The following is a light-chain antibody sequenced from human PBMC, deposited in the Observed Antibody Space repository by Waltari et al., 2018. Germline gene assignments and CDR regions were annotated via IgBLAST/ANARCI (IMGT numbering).Light chain of an antibody. Sequence: EVVLTQSPGTLSLSPGARATLACRASQSVGTSLAWYQQKPGQATRLLIYGASRRATGIPDRFSGSGSGTDFSLTISRLEPEDFAVYYCQHYVRLPATFGQGTKVEI. CDR2: GAS. CDR3: QHYVRLPAT. J-gene: IGKJ1*01. V-gene: IGKV3-20*01. CDR1: QSVGTS.